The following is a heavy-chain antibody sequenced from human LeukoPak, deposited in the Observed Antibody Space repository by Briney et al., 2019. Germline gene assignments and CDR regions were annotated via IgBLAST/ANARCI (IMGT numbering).Heavy chain of an antibody. Sequence: SETLSLTCFVPGGSISNGDYYWRWIRQPPGKGLGWIGYIYYSGSTYYNPSLKSRVTISVDTTKHQFDLMLSSVTAADTAVYFCAILVTPMRAHDIWGQGTMVTVSS. V-gene: IGHV4-30-4*01. D-gene: IGHD3-9*01. CDR2: IYYSGST. CDR3: AILVTPMRAHDI. J-gene: IGHJ3*02. CDR1: GGSISNGDYY.